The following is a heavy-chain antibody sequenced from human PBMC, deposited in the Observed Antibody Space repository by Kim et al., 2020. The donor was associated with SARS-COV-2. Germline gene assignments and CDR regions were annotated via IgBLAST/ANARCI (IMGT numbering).Heavy chain of an antibody. Sequence: GGSLRLSCAASGFTFSDYYMSWIRQAPGKGLEWVSYISSSSSYTNYADSVKGRFTISRDNAKNSLYLQMNSLRAEDTAVYYCARVQVAGTLDYWGQGTLVTVSS. J-gene: IGHJ4*02. D-gene: IGHD6-19*01. CDR1: GFTFSDYY. CDR2: ISSSSSYT. CDR3: ARVQVAGTLDY. V-gene: IGHV3-11*05.